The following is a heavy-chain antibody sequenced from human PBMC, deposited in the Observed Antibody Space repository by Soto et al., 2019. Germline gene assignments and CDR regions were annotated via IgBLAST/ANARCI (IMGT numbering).Heavy chain of an antibody. D-gene: IGHD2-2*01. V-gene: IGHV4-59*08. CDR3: ARRAPYCVSTSCYDY. Sequence: SETLSLTCTVSGATLISYDLSWIRKPPGKGLEWLGYIYYSGNTNYNPSLKSRVTISGDTSKNQFSLKLSSVTAADTAVYYCARRAPYCVSTSCYDYWGQGTLVTVSS. CDR2: IYYSGNT. CDR1: GATLISYD. J-gene: IGHJ4*02.